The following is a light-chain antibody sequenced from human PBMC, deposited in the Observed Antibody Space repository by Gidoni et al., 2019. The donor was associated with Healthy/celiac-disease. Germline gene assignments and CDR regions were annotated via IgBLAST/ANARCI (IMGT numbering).Light chain of an antibody. V-gene: IGKV3-20*01. J-gene: IGKJ2*01. CDR3: QQYGSSPLYT. Sequence: VLTQSPGTLSLSPGERATLSCRASQSVSSSYLAWYQQKPGQAPRLLIYGASSRATGIPDRFSGSGSGTDFTLTISRLGPEDFAVYYCQQYGSSPLYTFGQGTKLEIK. CDR2: GAS. CDR1: QSVSSSY.